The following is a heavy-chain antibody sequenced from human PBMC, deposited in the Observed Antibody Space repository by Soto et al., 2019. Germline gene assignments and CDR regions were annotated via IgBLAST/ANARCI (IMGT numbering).Heavy chain of an antibody. D-gene: IGHD2-21*02. J-gene: IGHJ4*02. CDR3: ARPYCGGDCYYRNSFYFDY. CDR1: GFTFSSYA. V-gene: IGHV3-30-3*01. Sequence: LRLSCAASGFTFSSYAMHWVRQAPGKGLEWVAVISYDGSNKYYADSVKGRFTISRDNSKNTLYLQMNSLRAEDTAVYYCARPYCGGDCYYRNSFYFDYWGQGTLVTVSS. CDR2: ISYDGSNK.